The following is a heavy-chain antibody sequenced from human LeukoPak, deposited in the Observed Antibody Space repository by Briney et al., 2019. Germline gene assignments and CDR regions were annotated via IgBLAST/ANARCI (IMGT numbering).Heavy chain of an antibody. CDR1: GYTFTSYY. CDR3: ARGRSDGYDLSEFDY. Sequence: ASVKVSCKASGYTFTSYYMHWVRQAPGQGLEWMGIINPSGGSTSCAQKFQGRVTMTRDTSTSTVYMELSSLRSEDTAVYYCARGRSDGYDLSEFDYWGQGTLVTVSS. V-gene: IGHV1-46*01. J-gene: IGHJ4*02. CDR2: INPSGGST. D-gene: IGHD5-12*01.